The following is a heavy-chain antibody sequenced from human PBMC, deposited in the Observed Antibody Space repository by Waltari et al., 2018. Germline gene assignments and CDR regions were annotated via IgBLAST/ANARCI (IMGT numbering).Heavy chain of an antibody. Sequence: QVQLVQSGAEVKKPGSSVKVSCKASGGTFSSYTISWVRQAPGQGLEWMGRIIPILGIANYAQKFQGRVTITADKSTSTAYMELSSLRSEDTAVYYCARGSLPRSYGSGSYSYYFDYWGQGTLVTVSS. J-gene: IGHJ4*02. CDR1: GGTFSSYT. V-gene: IGHV1-69*02. CDR2: IIPILGIA. D-gene: IGHD3-10*01. CDR3: ARGSLPRSYGSGSYSYYFDY.